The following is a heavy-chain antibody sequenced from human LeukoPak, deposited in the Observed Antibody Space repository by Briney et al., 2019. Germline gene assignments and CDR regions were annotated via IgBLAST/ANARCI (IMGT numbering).Heavy chain of an antibody. Sequence: GGSLRLSCAASGFAFRIYAMNWVRRTPVKGLECASNIIGSGRNTYYADPVKGRFTISRDNSKNTLYLQMTTLRAEDTAVYFCATNCYDSSGDYPDFDNCGQGALCTVSS. V-gene: IGHV3-23*01. CDR2: IIGSGRNT. CDR3: ATNCYDSSGDYPDFDN. J-gene: IGHJ4*02. D-gene: IGHD3-22*01. CDR1: GFAFRIYA.